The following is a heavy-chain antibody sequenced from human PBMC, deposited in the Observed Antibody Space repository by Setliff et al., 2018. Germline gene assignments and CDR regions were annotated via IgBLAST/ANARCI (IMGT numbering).Heavy chain of an antibody. J-gene: IGHJ3*02. D-gene: IGHD3-16*01. CDR2: ITDDGGTT. Sequence: GGSLRLSCAASGFTFRNYYMHWVRQVPGKGLMWVSAITDDGGTTHYAGSVKGRFTIARDNSNSTLYLQMNGLRAEDTAVYYCARDPAYGAFDIWGQGTMVTVSS. V-gene: IGHV3-23*01. CDR3: ARDPAYGAFDI. CDR1: GFTFRNYY.